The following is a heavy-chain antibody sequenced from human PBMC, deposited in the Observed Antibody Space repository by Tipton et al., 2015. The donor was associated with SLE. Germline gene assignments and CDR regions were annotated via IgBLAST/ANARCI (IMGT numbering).Heavy chain of an antibody. V-gene: IGHV1-18*01. D-gene: IGHD1-1*01. CDR2: IRAHNGDT. Sequence: QLVQSGAEVREPGASVKVSCQTSGYTFTNYILMWVRQAPGQGLEWLGWIRAHNGDTNFAQRLQGRVTMATDTSTSTAYLELRSLGYDDTAMYYCARVFSTMAGDYWGQGTLVTVSS. CDR3: ARVFSTMAGDY. J-gene: IGHJ4*02. CDR1: GYTFTNYI.